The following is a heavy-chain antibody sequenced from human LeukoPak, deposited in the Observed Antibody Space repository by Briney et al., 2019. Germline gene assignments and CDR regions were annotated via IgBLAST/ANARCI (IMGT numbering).Heavy chain of an antibody. D-gene: IGHD3-3*01. CDR3: ARDGEWLAWGPNYYYYMDV. CDR1: GYTFTSYG. J-gene: IGHJ6*03. V-gene: IGHV1-18*01. CDR2: ISAYNGNT. Sequence: ASVKVSCKASGYTFTSYGISWVRQAPGQGLEWMGWISAYNGNTNYAQKLQGRVTMTTDTSTSIAYMELRSLRSDDTAVYYCARDGEWLAWGPNYYYYMDVWGKGTTVTVSS.